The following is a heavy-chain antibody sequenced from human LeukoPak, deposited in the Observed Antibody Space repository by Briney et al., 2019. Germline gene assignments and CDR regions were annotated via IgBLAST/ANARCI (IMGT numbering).Heavy chain of an antibody. J-gene: IGHJ5*02. CDR1: GGSISSGGYS. Sequence: SETLSLTCAVSGGSISSGGYSWSWLRQPPGTGLEWIGYIYHSGSTYYNPSLKSRVTISVDRSKNQFSLKLSSVTAADTAVYYCARGQDWFDPWGQGTLVTVSS. CDR2: IYHSGST. CDR3: ARGQDWFDP. V-gene: IGHV4-30-2*01.